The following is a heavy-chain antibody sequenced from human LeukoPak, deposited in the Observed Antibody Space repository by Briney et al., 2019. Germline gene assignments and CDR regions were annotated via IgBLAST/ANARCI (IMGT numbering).Heavy chain of an antibody. Sequence: PGGSLRLSCAASGFTFSSYAMHWVRQAPGKGLEWVTVISYHARDQFYADSVKGRFTVSRDNSRNILYLQMNSLRVEDSAVYYCAAQPCINGMCYLDYWGQGALVTVSS. J-gene: IGHJ4*02. D-gene: IGHD2-8*01. CDR2: ISYHARDQ. CDR3: AAQPCINGMCYLDY. CDR1: GFTFSSYA. V-gene: IGHV3-30*04.